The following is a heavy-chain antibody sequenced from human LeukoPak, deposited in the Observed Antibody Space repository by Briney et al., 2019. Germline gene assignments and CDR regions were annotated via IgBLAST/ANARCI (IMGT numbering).Heavy chain of an antibody. CDR3: AKDQGRLSSGYRYYYYYYMDV. J-gene: IGHJ6*03. CDR1: GYTFTSNY. D-gene: IGHD3-22*01. V-gene: IGHV1-46*01. Sequence: ASVKVSCKAFGYTFTSNYMHWVRQAPGQGPEWMGVISPSGGSTTYAQKFQGRVTLTRDMSTSTDYLELSSLRSEDTAVYYCAKDQGRLSSGYRYYYYYYMDVWGKGTTVTISS. CDR2: ISPSGGST.